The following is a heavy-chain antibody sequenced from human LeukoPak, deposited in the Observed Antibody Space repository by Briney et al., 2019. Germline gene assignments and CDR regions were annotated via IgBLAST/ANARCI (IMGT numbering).Heavy chain of an antibody. V-gene: IGHV3-66*01. Sequence: GGSLRLSCAASGFTVSGNYMTWVRQAPGKGLEWVSVTYGDGSTSYADSVKGRFTISRDNSKNTLYLQMNSLRAEDTAVYYCASEPPNYYDSSGSASDYWGQGTLVTVSS. CDR2: TYGDGST. D-gene: IGHD3-22*01. CDR3: ASEPPNYYDSSGSASDY. CDR1: GFTVSGNY. J-gene: IGHJ4*02.